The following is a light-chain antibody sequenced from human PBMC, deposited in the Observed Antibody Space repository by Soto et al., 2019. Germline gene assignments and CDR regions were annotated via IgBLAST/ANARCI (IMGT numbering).Light chain of an antibody. Sequence: DIQMTQSPSTLSASVGDRVTITCRASQTINSWLAWYQQKPGKAPKLLIYKASSLESGVPSRFSGSGSGTEFTLTITSLQPEDFATYCCQQFHSYPRTFGQGTKVDIK. J-gene: IGKJ1*01. CDR1: QTINSW. CDR2: KAS. V-gene: IGKV1-5*03. CDR3: QQFHSYPRT.